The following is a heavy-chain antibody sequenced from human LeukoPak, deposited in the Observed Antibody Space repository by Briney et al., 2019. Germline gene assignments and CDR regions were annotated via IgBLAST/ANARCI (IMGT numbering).Heavy chain of an antibody. CDR2: IYYSGST. J-gene: IGHJ4*02. V-gene: IGHV4-59*11. Sequence: ASETLSLTCTVSGGSISSHYWSWIRQPPGKGLEWIGYIYYSGSTNYNPSLKSRVTISVDTSKNQFSLKLSSVTAEDTAVYYCARGSKYSYGSIWGQGTLVTVSS. D-gene: IGHD5-18*01. CDR3: ARGSKYSYGSI. CDR1: GGSISSHY.